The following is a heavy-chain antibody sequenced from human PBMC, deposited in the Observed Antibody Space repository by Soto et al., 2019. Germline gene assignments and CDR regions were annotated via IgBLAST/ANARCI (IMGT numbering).Heavy chain of an antibody. V-gene: IGHV4-61*08. D-gene: IGHD5-18*01. J-gene: IGHJ5*02. CDR1: GDSISSGDYY. Sequence: PSETLSLTCTVSGDSISSGDYYWSWMRQPPGKGLQWVGHVYFSGSTNYNPSLKSRVTISVDTSKNQFSLKLRSVTAGDTAVYYCARVPVDTYMIYWSDPWGPGTLGTV. CDR3: ARVPVDTYMIYWSDP. CDR2: VYFSGST.